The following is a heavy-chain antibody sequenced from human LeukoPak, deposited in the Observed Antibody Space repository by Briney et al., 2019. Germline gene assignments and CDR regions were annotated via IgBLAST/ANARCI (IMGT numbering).Heavy chain of an antibody. V-gene: IGHV1-24*01. D-gene: IGHD5-18*01. CDR1: GYTLTELS. J-gene: IGHJ2*01. Sequence: ASVKVSCKVSGYTLTELSMHWVRQAPGEGLEWMGGSDPEDGETIYAQKFQGRVTLTEDTSADTAYMELSSLRSEDTAVYYCAADTAMSYWYFDLWGRGTLDTVSS. CDR2: SDPEDGET. CDR3: AADTAMSYWYFDL.